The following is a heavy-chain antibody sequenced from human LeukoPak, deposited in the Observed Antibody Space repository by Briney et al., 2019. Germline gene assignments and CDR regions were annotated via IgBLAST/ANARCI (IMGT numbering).Heavy chain of an antibody. Sequence: ASVKVSCKASGYTFTGYYMHWVRQAPGQGLEWMGWINPNSGGTNYAQKFQGRVTMTRDTSISTAYMELSRLRSDDTAVYYCARDRFPLVLLWFGESEPDTWGQGTLVTVSS. J-gene: IGHJ5*02. CDR3: ARDRFPLVLLWFGESEPDT. CDR2: INPNSGGT. CDR1: GYTFTGYY. D-gene: IGHD3-10*01. V-gene: IGHV1-2*02.